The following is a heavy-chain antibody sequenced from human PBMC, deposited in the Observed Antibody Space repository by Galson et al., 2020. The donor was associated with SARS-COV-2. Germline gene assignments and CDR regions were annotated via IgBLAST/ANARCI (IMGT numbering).Heavy chain of an antibody. CDR2: ISYTGGTT. Sequence: GGSLRLSCAASGFTFNRYFMTWVRQAPGKGLEWVSSISYTGGTTYHADSVKGRFTVPRDNSKNTLYLQPNSPRGEDTAVYYCQEEKGGSGRYVGLDYWGPGTTVTVSS. J-gene: IGHJ6*02. D-gene: IGHD6-19*01. CDR1: GFTFNRYF. CDR3: QEEKGGSGRYVGLDY. V-gene: IGHV3-23*01.